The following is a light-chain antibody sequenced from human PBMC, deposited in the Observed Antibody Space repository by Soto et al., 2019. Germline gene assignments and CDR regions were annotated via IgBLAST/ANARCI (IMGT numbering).Light chain of an antibody. CDR1: SSDVGAYNY. Sequence: QSALTQPRSVSGSPGQSVAISCTGTSSDVGAYNYVSWYQQHPGKAPKVMIYDVNKRPSGVPDRFSGSKSDNTASLTISGLQAEDEADYYCCAYAGSYSLVFGGGPQLTVL. J-gene: IGLJ2*01. CDR3: CAYAGSYSLV. CDR2: DVN. V-gene: IGLV2-11*01.